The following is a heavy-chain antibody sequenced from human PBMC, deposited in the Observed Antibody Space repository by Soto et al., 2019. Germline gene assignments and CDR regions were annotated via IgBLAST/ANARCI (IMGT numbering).Heavy chain of an antibody. D-gene: IGHD6-19*01. CDR1: GFTFSSYS. J-gene: IGHJ4*02. Sequence: EVQLVESGGGLVKPGGSLRLSCAASGFTFSSYSMNWVRQAPGKGLEWVSSISSSSSYIYYADSVKGLFTISRDNDKNSLYLQMNSLRAEDTAVYYCARIDGIAVAGLKGDFDYWGQGTLVTVSS. CDR2: ISSSSSYI. CDR3: ARIDGIAVAGLKGDFDY. V-gene: IGHV3-21*01.